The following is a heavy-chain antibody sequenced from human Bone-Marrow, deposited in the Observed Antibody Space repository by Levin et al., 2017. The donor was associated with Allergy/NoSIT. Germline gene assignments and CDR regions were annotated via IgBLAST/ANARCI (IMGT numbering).Heavy chain of an antibody. CDR2: IKSKTDGGTT. CDR3: TTDWSRIAVAATGY. Sequence: LSLTCAASGFTFSNAWMSWVRQAPGKGLEWVGRIKSKTDGGTTDYAAPVKGRFTISRDDSKNTLYLQMNSLKTEDTAVYYGTTDWSRIAVAATGYWGQGTLVTVSS. J-gene: IGHJ4*02. D-gene: IGHD6-19*01. CDR1: GFTFSNAW. V-gene: IGHV3-15*01.